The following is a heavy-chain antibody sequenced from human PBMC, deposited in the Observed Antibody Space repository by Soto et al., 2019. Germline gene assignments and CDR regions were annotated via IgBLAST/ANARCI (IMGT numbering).Heavy chain of an antibody. CDR3: ARAARLDSSGYHPLGY. Sequence: QVQLVQSVAEVQKPGSSVKVSCKASGGTFSSYAISWVRQAPGQGLEWMGGIIPIFGTANYAQKFKGRVTITADESTSTAYMELSSLRSEDTAVYYCARAARLDSSGYHPLGYWGQGPLVTVSS. CDR2: IIPIFGTA. V-gene: IGHV1-69*01. J-gene: IGHJ4*02. CDR1: GGTFSSYA. D-gene: IGHD3-22*01.